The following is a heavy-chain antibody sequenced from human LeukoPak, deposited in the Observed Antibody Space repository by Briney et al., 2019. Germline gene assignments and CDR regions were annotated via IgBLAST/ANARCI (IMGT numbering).Heavy chain of an antibody. J-gene: IGHJ5*02. Sequence: SETLSLTCTVSGGSISSSSYYWGWIRQPPGKGLEWIGSIYYSGSTYYNPSLKSRVTISVDTSKNQFSLKLSSVTAADTAVYYCARRIIAARSHFWFDPWGQGTLVTVSS. CDR1: GGSISSSSYY. CDR3: ARRIIAARSHFWFDP. D-gene: IGHD6-6*01. CDR2: IYYSGST. V-gene: IGHV4-39*01.